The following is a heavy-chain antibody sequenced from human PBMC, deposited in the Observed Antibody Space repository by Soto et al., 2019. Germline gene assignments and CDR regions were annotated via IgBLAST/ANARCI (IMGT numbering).Heavy chain of an antibody. CDR2: IIPIFGTA. Sequence: AGKVCCKASGGTFSNYAISWVRQAPGQGLEWMGGIIPIFGTANYAQKFQGRVTITADESTSTAYMELSSLRSEDTAVYYCARNDNYGAPYGMDVWGQGTTVT. V-gene: IGHV1-69*13. D-gene: IGHD4-17*01. CDR1: GGTFSNYA. J-gene: IGHJ6*02. CDR3: ARNDNYGAPYGMDV.